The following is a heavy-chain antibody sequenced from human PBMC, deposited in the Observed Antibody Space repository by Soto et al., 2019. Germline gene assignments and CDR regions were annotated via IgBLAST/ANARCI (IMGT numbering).Heavy chain of an antibody. Sequence: GSLRLSCAASGIIFTGFGMHWVRQAPGKGLEWVAVIRYDGSNTYYADSVKGRFTISRDNSKNTLYLQMNSLRAEDTAVYYCAIGRFLEAFDYWGQGTLVTVSS. V-gene: IGHV3-30*02. D-gene: IGHD3-3*01. J-gene: IGHJ4*02. CDR1: GIIFTGFG. CDR2: IRYDGSNT. CDR3: AIGRFLEAFDY.